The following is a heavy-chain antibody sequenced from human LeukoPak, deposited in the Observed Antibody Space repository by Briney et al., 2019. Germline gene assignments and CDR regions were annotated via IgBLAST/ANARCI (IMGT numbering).Heavy chain of an antibody. CDR1: GFTVSSNY. D-gene: IGHD6-19*01. Sequence: GGSLRLSCAASGFTVSSNYMSWVRQAPGKGLEWVSVIYSGGSTYYADSVKGRFTISRENAKNSLYLQMNSLRAEDTAVYYCARELFLGGWYLGYWGQGTLVTVSS. CDR3: ARELFLGGWYLGY. V-gene: IGHV3-66*01. J-gene: IGHJ4*02. CDR2: IYSGGST.